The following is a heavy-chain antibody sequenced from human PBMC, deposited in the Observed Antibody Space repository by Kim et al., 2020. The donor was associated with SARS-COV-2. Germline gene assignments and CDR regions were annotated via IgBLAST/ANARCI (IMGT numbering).Heavy chain of an antibody. CDR3: AKAYDH. J-gene: IGHJ5*02. V-gene: IGHV3-23*01. Sequence: GSGGSTYYADAVKGRFTISRDNSKNTLYLQMNSLRAEDTAVYYCAKAYDHWGQGTLVTVSS. CDR2: GSGGST.